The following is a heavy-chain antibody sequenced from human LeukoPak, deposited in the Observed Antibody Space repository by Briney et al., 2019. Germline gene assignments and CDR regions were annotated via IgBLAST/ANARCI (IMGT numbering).Heavy chain of an antibody. V-gene: IGHV4-61*01. CDR3: ARGGTVTYDY. CDR2: IYYSGST. Sequence: SETLSLTCAVSGGSVSSGSYYWSWIRQPPGKGLEWIGYIYYSGSTNYNPSLKSRVTISVDTSKNQFSLKLSSVTAAVTAVYYCARGGTVTYDYWGQGTLVTVSS. CDR1: GGSVSSGSYY. J-gene: IGHJ4*02. D-gene: IGHD4-17*01.